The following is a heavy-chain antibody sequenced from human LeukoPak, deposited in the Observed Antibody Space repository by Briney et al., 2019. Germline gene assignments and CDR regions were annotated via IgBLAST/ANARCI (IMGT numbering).Heavy chain of an antibody. V-gene: IGHV4-30-4*01. J-gene: IGHJ2*01. CDR3: ASRDGYNFWYFDL. Sequence: SETLSLTCTVSGGTISSGDYYWSWIRQPPGKGLEWIGYIYYSGSTYYNPSLKSRVTISVDTSKNQFSLKLSSVTAADTALYYCASRDGYNFWYFDLWGRGTLVTVSS. D-gene: IGHD5-24*01. CDR2: IYYSGST. CDR1: GGTISSGDYY.